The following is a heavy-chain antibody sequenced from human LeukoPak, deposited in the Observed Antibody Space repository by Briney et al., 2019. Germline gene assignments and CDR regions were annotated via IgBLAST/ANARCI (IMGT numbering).Heavy chain of an antibody. CDR1: GGSISSYY. Sequence: PSETLSLTCTVSGGSISSYYWSWIRQPPGKGLEWIGYIYYSGSTNYNPSLKSRVTISVDTSKNQFSLKLSSVTAADTAVYYCARDRPHPEVNYGMDVWGQGTTVTVSS. V-gene: IGHV4-59*12. CDR2: IYYSGST. D-gene: IGHD6-6*01. CDR3: ARDRPHPEVNYGMDV. J-gene: IGHJ6*02.